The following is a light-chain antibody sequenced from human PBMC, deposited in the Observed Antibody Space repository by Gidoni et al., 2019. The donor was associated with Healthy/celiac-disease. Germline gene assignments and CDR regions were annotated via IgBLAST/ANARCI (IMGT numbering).Light chain of an antibody. J-gene: IGKJ5*01. CDR2: AAS. CDR1: QGISSY. Sequence: LQLTPSPSFLSASVGDRVTIPCRASQGISSYLAWYQQKPRKAPKLLIYAASTLQSGVPSRFSGSGSGTEFTLTISSLQPEDFATYYCQQLNSYPLTFGQGTRLEIK. CDR3: QQLNSYPLT. V-gene: IGKV1-9*01.